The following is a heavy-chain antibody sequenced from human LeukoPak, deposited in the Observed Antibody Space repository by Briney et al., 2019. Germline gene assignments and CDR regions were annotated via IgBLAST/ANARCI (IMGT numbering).Heavy chain of an antibody. CDR1: GYTFTSYD. V-gene: IGHV1-8*01. CDR2: MNPNSGNT. J-gene: IGHJ6*02. CDR3: ARGYYDILTGYYMYGMDV. D-gene: IGHD3-9*01. Sequence: GASVKVSCKASGYTFTSYDINWVRQATGQGLEWMGWMNPNSGNTGYAQKFQGRVTMTRNTSISTAYMELSSLRFEDTAVYYCARGYYDILTGYYMYGMDVWGQGTTVTVSS.